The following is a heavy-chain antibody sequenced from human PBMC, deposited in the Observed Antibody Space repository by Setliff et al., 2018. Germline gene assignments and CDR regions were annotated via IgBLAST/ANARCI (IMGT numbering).Heavy chain of an antibody. V-gene: IGHV3-21*01. CDR3: ARDEDYNFWSGYSD. D-gene: IGHD3-3*01. J-gene: IGHJ4*02. CDR2: ISKSSSYI. CDR1: GFTFSRYS. Sequence: PGGSLRLSCAASGFTFSRYSMTWVRQAPGKGLEWVSSISKSSSYIYYADSVKGRFAVSRDNADNSLYLQMNSLRAEDTAVYYCARDEDYNFWSGYSDWGQGTLVTVSS.